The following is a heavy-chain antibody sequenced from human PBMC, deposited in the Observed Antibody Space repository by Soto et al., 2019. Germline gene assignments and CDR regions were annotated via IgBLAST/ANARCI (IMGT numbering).Heavy chain of an antibody. CDR1: GYTFTDYY. CDR2: INPHSGVT. Sequence: ASVKVSCKASGYTFTDYYMHWVRQAPGQGPEWMGWINPHSGVTNYAQKFQGWVTMTRDTSITTAYMELRRLRSDDTAVYYCARQADSSGYYIYFDYWGQGTLVTVSS. J-gene: IGHJ4*02. D-gene: IGHD3-22*01. V-gene: IGHV1-2*04. CDR3: ARQADSSGYYIYFDY.